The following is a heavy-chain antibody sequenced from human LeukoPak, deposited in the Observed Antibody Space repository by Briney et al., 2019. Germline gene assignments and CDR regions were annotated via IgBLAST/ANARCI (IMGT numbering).Heavy chain of an antibody. CDR3: ATRRTGDWAFDS. J-gene: IGHJ3*02. D-gene: IGHD7-27*01. Sequence: SETLSLTCTVSGVSISSYYWSWIRQPPGKGLEWIGYIYYSGSTNYNPSLKSRVTISVATSKTQFSLKLSSVTAADTVVYYCATRRTGDWAFDSWGQGTMVTVSS. CDR2: IYYSGST. CDR1: GVSISSYY. V-gene: IGHV4-59*01.